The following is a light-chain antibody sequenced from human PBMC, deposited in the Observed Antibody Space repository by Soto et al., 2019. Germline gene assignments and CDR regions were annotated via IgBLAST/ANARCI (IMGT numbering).Light chain of an antibody. CDR2: DAS. Sequence: EIVLTQSPATLPLSPGERATLSCRASQSVSSYLAWHQQKPGQAPRLLIYDASNRATGIPARFSGSGSGTDFTLTISSLEPEDFAVYYCQQRSNWPPLFGGGTKVDIK. J-gene: IGKJ4*01. CDR1: QSVSSY. V-gene: IGKV3-11*01. CDR3: QQRSNWPPL.